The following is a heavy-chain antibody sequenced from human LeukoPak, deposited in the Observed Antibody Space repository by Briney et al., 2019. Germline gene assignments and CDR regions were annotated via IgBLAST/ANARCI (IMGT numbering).Heavy chain of an antibody. CDR2: IYNSGST. Sequence: SETLSLTCTVSGGSISRYYWSWIRKPPGKGLEWIGYIYNSGSTNYNPSLKSRVTISVDTSKNKFSLKLSSVTAADTAVYYCARVGPTHASDIWGQGTMVTVSS. CDR3: ARVGPTHASDI. CDR1: GGSISRYY. J-gene: IGHJ3*02. V-gene: IGHV4-59*01.